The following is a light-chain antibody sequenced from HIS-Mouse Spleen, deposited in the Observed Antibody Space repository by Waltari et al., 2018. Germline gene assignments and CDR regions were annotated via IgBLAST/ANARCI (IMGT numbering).Light chain of an antibody. Sequence: QSALPQPASVSGSPGQSITISCTGTTSYVGCYNYFSWYQQHPGKAPKLMIYDVSNRPSGVSNRFSGSKSGNTASLTISGLQAEDEADYYCSSYTSSSTYVFGTGTKVTVL. V-gene: IGLV2-14*03. J-gene: IGLJ1*01. CDR2: DVS. CDR1: TSYVGCYNY. CDR3: SSYTSSSTYV.